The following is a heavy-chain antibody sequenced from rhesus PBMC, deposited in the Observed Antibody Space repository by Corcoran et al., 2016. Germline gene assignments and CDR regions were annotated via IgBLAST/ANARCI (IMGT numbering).Heavy chain of an antibody. J-gene: IGHJ3*01. CDR2: VYGCSARP. Sequence: QVQLQESGPGLVQPSETLSLTCSVSAVSIADSYSWSWVRTSPGKGLEWIGGVYGCSARPYYSPSTKCRLTFSKDTSKMQFSLGLTSVTAADTAVYYCARLYPDNSGWPDAFDFWGQGLRVTVSS. CDR1: AVSIADSYS. D-gene: IGHD2-33*01. V-gene: IGHV4-143*01. CDR3: ARLYPDNSGWPDAFDF.